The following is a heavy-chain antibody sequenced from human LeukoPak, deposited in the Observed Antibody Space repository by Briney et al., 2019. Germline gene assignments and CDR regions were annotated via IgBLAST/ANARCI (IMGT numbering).Heavy chain of an antibody. V-gene: IGHV3-73*01. CDR2: IRSKANSYAT. CDR1: GFTFSGSA. Sequence: PGGSLRLSCAASGFTFSGSAMHWVRHASGKGLEWVGRIRSKANSYATTYAASVKGRFTISREDSKNTAYLQMNSLKTEDTAVYYCTRHDWGYDILTGRGRGWENWCDPWGQGTLVTVSS. J-gene: IGHJ5*02. D-gene: IGHD3-9*01. CDR3: TRHDWGYDILTGRGRGWENWCDP.